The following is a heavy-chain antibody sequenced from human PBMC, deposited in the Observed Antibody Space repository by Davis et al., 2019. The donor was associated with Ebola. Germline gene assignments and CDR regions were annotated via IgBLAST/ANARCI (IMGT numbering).Heavy chain of an antibody. Sequence: GESLKISCAASGFTFSSYSMNWVRQAPGKGLEWVSSISSSSSYIYYADSVKGRFTISRDNAKNSLYLQMNSLRAEDTAVYYCASELAYSSSPLDYWGQGTLVTVSS. J-gene: IGHJ4*02. CDR3: ASELAYSSSPLDY. CDR2: ISSSSSYI. D-gene: IGHD6-6*01. CDR1: GFTFSSYS. V-gene: IGHV3-21*01.